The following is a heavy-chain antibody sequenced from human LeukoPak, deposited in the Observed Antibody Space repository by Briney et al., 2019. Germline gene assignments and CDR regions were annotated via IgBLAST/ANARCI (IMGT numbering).Heavy chain of an antibody. V-gene: IGHV3-11*03. Sequence: PGGSLRLSCAASGFTFSDYYMSWIRQAPGKGLEWVSYISSSSSYTNYADSVKGRFTISRDNAKNSLYLQMNSLRAEDTAVYYCASPYSGYDYNFDHWGQGTLVTVSS. CDR1: GFTFSDYY. J-gene: IGHJ4*02. D-gene: IGHD5-12*01. CDR3: ASPYSGYDYNFDH. CDR2: ISSSSSYT.